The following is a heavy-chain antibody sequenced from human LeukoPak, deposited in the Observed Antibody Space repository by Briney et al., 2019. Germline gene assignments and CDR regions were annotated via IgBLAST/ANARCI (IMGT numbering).Heavy chain of an antibody. V-gene: IGHV3-7*03. CDR1: GFTFSGFW. Sequence: GGSLRLSCAVSGFTFSGFWMSWSRQAPGKGLEWVASINSDGSEGYYADVVKGRFTISRDNAKNSPYLQINSLRAEDTAVYYCARAVSSGYDPFDYWGQGTLVTVSS. D-gene: IGHD3-22*01. CDR3: ARAVSSGYDPFDY. CDR2: INSDGSEG. J-gene: IGHJ4*02.